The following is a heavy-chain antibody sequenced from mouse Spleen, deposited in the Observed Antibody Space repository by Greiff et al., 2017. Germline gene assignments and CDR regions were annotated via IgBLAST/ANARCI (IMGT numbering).Heavy chain of an antibody. D-gene: IGHD2-5*01. CDR2: IYPGDGDT. V-gene: IGHV1-82*01. J-gene: IGHJ2*01. CDR3: ARGGYYSNYYFDY. CDR1: GYAFSSSW. Sequence: VQGVESGPELVKPGASVKISCKASGYAFSSSWMNWVKQRPGKGLEWIGRIYPGDGDTNYNGKFKGKATLTADKSSSTAYMQLSSLTSEDSAVYFCARGGYYSNYYFDYWGQGTTLTVSS.